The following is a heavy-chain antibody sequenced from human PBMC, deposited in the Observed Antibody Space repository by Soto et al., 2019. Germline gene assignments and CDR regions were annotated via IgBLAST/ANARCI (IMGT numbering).Heavy chain of an antibody. J-gene: IGHJ4*02. D-gene: IGHD2-15*01. V-gene: IGHV3-30*18. Sequence: QVQLVESGGGVVQPGRSLRLSCAASRFTFCSYGMHWVRQAPGKGLEWVAVISYDGSNKYYADSVKGRFTISRDNSKNTLYLQMNSLRAEDTAVYYCAKDHDIVVVVAADYWGQGTLVTVSS. CDR1: RFTFCSYG. CDR3: AKDHDIVVVVAADY. CDR2: ISYDGSNK.